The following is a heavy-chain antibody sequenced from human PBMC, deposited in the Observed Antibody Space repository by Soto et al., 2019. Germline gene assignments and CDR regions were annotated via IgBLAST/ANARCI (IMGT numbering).Heavy chain of an antibody. Sequence: EVQLLESGGGLIQLGGSLRLSCAASGFTFSSFTMTWVRQAPGKGLEWVSSIIGSGRTIYYADSAKGRFTISRDNSKNTLYLQMNSLRAEDTAVFYCAKSPSTITARFFDYWGQGTLVTVSS. D-gene: IGHD6-6*01. J-gene: IGHJ4*02. CDR2: IIGSGRTI. CDR1: GFTFSSFT. V-gene: IGHV3-23*01. CDR3: AKSPSTITARFFDY.